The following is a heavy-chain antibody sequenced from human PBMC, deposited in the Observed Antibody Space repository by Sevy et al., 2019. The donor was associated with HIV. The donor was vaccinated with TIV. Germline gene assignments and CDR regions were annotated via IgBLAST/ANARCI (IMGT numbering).Heavy chain of an antibody. V-gene: IGHV1-2*02. CDR1: GYTFTGYY. J-gene: IGHJ4*01. CDR2: INPNSGDT. D-gene: IGHD3-3*01. CDR3: ARELDDFWSGYKY. Sequence: ASVKVSCKASGYTFTGYYMHWVRQAPGQGLEWMGGINPNSGDTIYAQKFQGRVTLTRDTSISTAYMELSSLTSDDSAVYYCARELDDFWSGYKYWGRGTLVTVSS.